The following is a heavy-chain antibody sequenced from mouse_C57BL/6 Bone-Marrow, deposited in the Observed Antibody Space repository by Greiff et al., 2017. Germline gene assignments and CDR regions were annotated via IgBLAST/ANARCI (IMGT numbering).Heavy chain of an antibody. J-gene: IGHJ4*01. CDR1: GYTFTSYW. V-gene: IGHV1-7*01. D-gene: IGHD1-1*01. CDR3: ARWPRSSPYYYAMDY. CDR2: INPSSGYT. Sequence: VQLQQSGAELAKPGASVTLSCKASGYTFTSYWMHWVKQRPGQGLEWIGYINPSSGYTKYNQKFKDKATLTADKSSSTAYRQLSSLTYEDSAVYYCARWPRSSPYYYAMDYWGQGTSVTVSS.